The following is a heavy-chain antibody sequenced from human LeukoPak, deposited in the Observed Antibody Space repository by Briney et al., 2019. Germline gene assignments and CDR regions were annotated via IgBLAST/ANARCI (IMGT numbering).Heavy chain of an antibody. Sequence: GASVKLSCKASGYTFTSYGITWVRQAPGQGLEWMGWISAYNGNTNYAQKFQGRLTMTTDTSTNTAYMELRSLRPDDTAVYYCERDLFHGDCSGLTCLLLDSWGQGSLVTVSS. D-gene: IGHD2-15*01. J-gene: IGHJ4*02. CDR3: ERDLFHGDCSGLTCLLLDS. CDR1: GYTFTSYG. V-gene: IGHV1-18*01. CDR2: ISAYNGNT.